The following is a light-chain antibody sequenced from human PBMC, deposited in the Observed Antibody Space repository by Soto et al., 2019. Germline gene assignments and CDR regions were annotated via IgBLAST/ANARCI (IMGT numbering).Light chain of an antibody. V-gene: IGKV3-20*01. Sequence: EVVLTQSPGTLSLSPGERATLSCRASQSVTSSYLAWYQQKPGQAPRLLIYGASTRATGIPDRFSASGSGTAFTLTISRLEPEDFAVYYCQQHDSSPSTFGPGTKVDIK. CDR1: QSVTSSY. CDR2: GAS. CDR3: QQHDSSPST. J-gene: IGKJ3*01.